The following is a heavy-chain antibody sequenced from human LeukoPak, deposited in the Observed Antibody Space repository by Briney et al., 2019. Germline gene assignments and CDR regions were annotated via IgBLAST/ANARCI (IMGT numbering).Heavy chain of an antibody. D-gene: IGHD4-17*01. CDR1: GGTFSSYA. Sequence: ASVKVSCKASGGTFSSYAISWVRQAPGQGLEWMGRIIPILGIANYAQKFQGRVMITADKSTSTAYMELSSLRSEDTAVYYCARAEGGYGDYWTDYWGQGTLVTVSS. CDR3: ARAEGGYGDYWTDY. V-gene: IGHV1-69*04. J-gene: IGHJ4*02. CDR2: IIPILGIA.